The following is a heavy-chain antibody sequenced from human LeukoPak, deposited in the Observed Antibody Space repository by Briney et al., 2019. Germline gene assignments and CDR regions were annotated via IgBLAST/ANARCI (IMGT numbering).Heavy chain of an antibody. CDR2: IRPHNGDT. D-gene: IGHD3-3*02. Sequence: GASVKVSCKTSTYTFTYFGLSWVRQAPGQGLEWMGWIRPHNGDTNYAQKFRGRVTLTTATSTNTVYLELRSLRSDDTAVYFCARDRIFGVASDYYMDVWGEGTPVAVSS. V-gene: IGHV1-18*01. CDR3: ARDRIFGVASDYYMDV. CDR1: TYTFTYFG. J-gene: IGHJ6*03.